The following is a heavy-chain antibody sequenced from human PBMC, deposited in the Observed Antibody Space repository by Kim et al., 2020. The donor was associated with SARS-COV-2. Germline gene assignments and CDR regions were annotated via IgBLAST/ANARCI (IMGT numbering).Heavy chain of an antibody. J-gene: IGHJ4*02. CDR2: ISSSSSYI. CDR1: GFTFSSYS. D-gene: IGHD6-13*01. Sequence: GGSLRLSCAASGFTFSSYSMNWVRQAPGKGLEWVSSISSSSSYIYYAVSVKGRFTISRDNAKNSLYLQMNSLRAEDTAVYYCARDNRKGIATYWGQGTLVTVSS. CDR3: ARDNRKGIATY. V-gene: IGHV3-21*01.